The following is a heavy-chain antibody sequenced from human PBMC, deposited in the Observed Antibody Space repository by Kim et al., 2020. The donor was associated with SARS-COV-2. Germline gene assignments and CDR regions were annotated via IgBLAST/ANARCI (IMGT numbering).Heavy chain of an antibody. D-gene: IGHD3-9*01. CDR1: GFTFSSYA. Sequence: GGSLRLSCAASGFTFSSYAMHWVRQAPGKGLEWVAVISYDGSNKYYADSVKGRFTISRDNSKNTLYLQMNSLRAEDTAVYYCARDRSLTAPKVGHYYGMDVWGQGTPVTVSS. J-gene: IGHJ6*02. CDR3: ARDRSLTAPKVGHYYGMDV. V-gene: IGHV3-30*04. CDR2: ISYDGSNK.